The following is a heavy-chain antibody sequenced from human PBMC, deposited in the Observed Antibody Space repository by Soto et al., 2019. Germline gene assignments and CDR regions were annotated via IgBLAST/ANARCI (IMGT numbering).Heavy chain of an antibody. CDR3: ARGGHYYGSGRPSDY. J-gene: IGHJ4*02. CDR1: GGSFSGYY. D-gene: IGHD3-10*01. CDR2: INHSGST. V-gene: IGHV4-34*01. Sequence: QVQLQQWGAGLLKPSETLSLTCAVYGGSFSGYYWSWIRQPPGKGREWIGEINHSGSTNYNPSLKSRVTISVDTSKNQFSLKLSSVTAADTAVYYCARGGHYYGSGRPSDYWGQGTLVTVSS.